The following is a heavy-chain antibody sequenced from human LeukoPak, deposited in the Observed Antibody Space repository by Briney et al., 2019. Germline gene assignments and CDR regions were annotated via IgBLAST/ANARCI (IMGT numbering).Heavy chain of an antibody. Sequence: ASVKVSCKASGYTFTSNYIHWVRQAPGQGLGWMGMIYPRDGSTSYAQKFQGRVTVTRDTSTSTVHMELSGLRSEDTAVYYCARDQEGFDYWGQGTLATVSS. J-gene: IGHJ4*02. CDR1: GYTFTSNY. V-gene: IGHV1-46*01. CDR2: IYPRDGST. CDR3: ARDQEGFDY.